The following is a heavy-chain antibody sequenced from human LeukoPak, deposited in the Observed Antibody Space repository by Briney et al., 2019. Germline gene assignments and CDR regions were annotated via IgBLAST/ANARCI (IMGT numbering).Heavy chain of an antibody. CDR1: GGTFSSYA. Sequence: SVKVCCKASGGTFSSYAISWVRQAPGQGLEWMGGIIPIFGTANYAQKFQGRVTITADESTSTAYMELSSLRSEDTAVYYCARESHCSSTSCYLDYWGQGTLVTVSS. CDR2: IIPIFGTA. D-gene: IGHD2-2*01. CDR3: ARESHCSSTSCYLDY. J-gene: IGHJ4*02. V-gene: IGHV1-69*01.